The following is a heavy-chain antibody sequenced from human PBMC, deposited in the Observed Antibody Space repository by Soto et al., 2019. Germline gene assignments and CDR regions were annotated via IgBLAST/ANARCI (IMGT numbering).Heavy chain of an antibody. CDR1: GFTFSSYG. CDR3: ARDRDYYGSGSDYYYYYGMDV. D-gene: IGHD3-10*01. CDR2: IWYDGSNK. J-gene: IGHJ6*02. V-gene: IGHV3-33*01. Sequence: QVQLVESGGGVVQPGRSLRLSCAASGFTFSSYGMHWVRQAPGKGLGWVAVIWYDGSNKYYADSVKGRFTISRDNSKNTLDLQMNSLRAEDTAVYYCARDRDYYGSGSDYYYYYGMDVWGQGTTVTVSS.